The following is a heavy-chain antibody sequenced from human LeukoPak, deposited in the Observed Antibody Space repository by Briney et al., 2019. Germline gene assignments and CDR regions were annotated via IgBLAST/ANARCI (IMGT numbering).Heavy chain of an antibody. D-gene: IGHD3-10*01. Sequence: ASVKVSCKASAYTFTGYYMHCVRQAPGEGREWMGWINPTSGGTNYAQKFQDRVTMTRDTSTSTTSMELSRLRSDDTAVYYCARENRFMGRGVIGYWGQGTMVSDSS. CDR1: AYTFTGYY. CDR2: INPTSGGT. CDR3: ARENRFMGRGVIGY. J-gene: IGHJ4*02. V-gene: IGHV1-2*02.